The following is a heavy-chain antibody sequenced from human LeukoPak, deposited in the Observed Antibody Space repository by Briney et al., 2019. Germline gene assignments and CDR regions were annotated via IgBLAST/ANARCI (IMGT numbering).Heavy chain of an antibody. D-gene: IGHD1-26*01. CDR1: GGSISSGGYY. Sequence: PPETLSLTCTVSGGSISSGGYYWSWIRQHPGQGLEWIGYIYYSGSTYYNPSLKSRVTISVDTSKNQFSLKLSSVTAADTAVYYCARTLPEWGYFDYWGQGTLVTVSS. CDR2: IYYSGST. J-gene: IGHJ4*02. CDR3: ARTLPEWGYFDY. V-gene: IGHV4-31*03.